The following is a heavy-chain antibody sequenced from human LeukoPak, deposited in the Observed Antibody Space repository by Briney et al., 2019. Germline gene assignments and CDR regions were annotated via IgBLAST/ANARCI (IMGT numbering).Heavy chain of an antibody. V-gene: IGHV4-39*07. CDR3: ANGGYCSSSSCYPKWFDP. J-gene: IGHJ5*02. CDR2: IYYGGST. CDR1: GGSISSSSYY. Sequence: SETLSLTCTVSGGSISSSSYYWGWIRQPPGKGLEWIGSIYYGGSTYYNPSLKSRVTMSVDTSKNQFSLKLRSVTAADTAVYYCANGGYCSSSSCYPKWFDPWGQGTLVTVSS. D-gene: IGHD2-2*01.